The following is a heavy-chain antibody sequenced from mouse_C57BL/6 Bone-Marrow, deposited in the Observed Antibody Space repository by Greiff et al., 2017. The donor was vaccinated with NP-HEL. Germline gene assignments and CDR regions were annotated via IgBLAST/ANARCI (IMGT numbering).Heavy chain of an antibody. J-gene: IGHJ4*01. CDR1: GFNIKDDY. CDR3: TTLVLRYLYAMDY. Sequence: EVQLQQSGAELVRPGASVKLSCTASGFNIKDDYMHWVKQRPEQGLEWIGWIDPENGDPAYASQFQGKATITADTSSNTAYLQLSSLTSEDTAVYYCTTLVLRYLYAMDYWGQGTSVTVSS. V-gene: IGHV14-4*01. D-gene: IGHD1-1*01. CDR2: IDPENGDP.